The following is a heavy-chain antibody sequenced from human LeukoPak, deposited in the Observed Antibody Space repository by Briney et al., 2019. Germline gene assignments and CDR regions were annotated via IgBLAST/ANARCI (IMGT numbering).Heavy chain of an antibody. CDR2: IYYSGST. CDR1: GGSISSGGYY. CDR3: ARVVDTAMWFDY. V-gene: IGHV4-31*03. J-gene: IGHJ4*02. Sequence: PSETLSLTCTVSGGSISSGGYYWSWIRQHPGKGLEWTGYIYYSGSTYYNPSLKSRVTISVDTSKNQFSLKLSSVTAADTAVYYCARVVDTAMWFDYWGQGTLVTVSS. D-gene: IGHD5-18*01.